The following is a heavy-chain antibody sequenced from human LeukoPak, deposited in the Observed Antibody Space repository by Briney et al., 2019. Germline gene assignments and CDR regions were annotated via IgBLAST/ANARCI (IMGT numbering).Heavy chain of an antibody. Sequence: GESLKISCRGSGYRFRSYWIAWVRQTPGKGLEWMGIIYPGDSDTRYSPAFQGQVTISVDKSISTAYLQWSSLKASDTAVYYCARETHNRFDPWGQGTQVTVSS. J-gene: IGHJ5*02. CDR2: IYPGDSDT. V-gene: IGHV5-51*01. D-gene: IGHD5-24*01. CDR3: ARETHNRFDP. CDR1: GYRFRSYW.